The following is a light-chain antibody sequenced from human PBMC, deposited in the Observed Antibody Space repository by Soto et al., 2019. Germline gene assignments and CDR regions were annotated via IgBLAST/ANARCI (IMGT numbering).Light chain of an antibody. CDR3: CSYAGSYTWV. Sequence: QSLLTQPRSVSGSPGQSVTISCTGTSSDVGGYNYVSWYEQHPGKAPKLMIYDVTKRPSGVPDRFSGSKSGNTASLTISGLQAEDEADYCCCSYAGSYTWVFGGGTKLTVL. CDR2: DVT. CDR1: SSDVGGYNY. V-gene: IGLV2-11*01. J-gene: IGLJ3*02.